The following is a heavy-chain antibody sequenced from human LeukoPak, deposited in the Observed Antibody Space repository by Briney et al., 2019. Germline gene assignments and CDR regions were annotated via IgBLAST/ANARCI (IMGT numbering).Heavy chain of an antibody. CDR1: GYTFTSYD. V-gene: IGHV1-8*01. J-gene: IGHJ3*02. CDR3: ARTPLYYDILTGYYGGAFDI. CDR2: MNPNSGNT. D-gene: IGHD3-9*01. Sequence: ASAKVSCKASGYTFTSYDINWVRQATGQGLEWMGWMNPNSGNTGYAQKFQGRVTMTRNTSISTAYMELSSLRSEDTAVYYCARTPLYYDILTGYYGGAFDIWGQGTMVTVSS.